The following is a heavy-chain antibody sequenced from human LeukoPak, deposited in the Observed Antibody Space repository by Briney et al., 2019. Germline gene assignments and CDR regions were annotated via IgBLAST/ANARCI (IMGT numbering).Heavy chain of an antibody. V-gene: IGHV4-59*08. Sequence: SETLSLTGTVSGGSISSYYWSWIRQPPGKGLEWIGYIYYSGSTNYNPSLKSRVTISVDTSKNQFSLKLSSVTAADTAVYYCARHVYDSSGYALFDYWGQGTLVTVSS. CDR2: IYYSGST. D-gene: IGHD3-22*01. CDR1: GGSISSYY. J-gene: IGHJ4*02. CDR3: ARHVYDSSGYALFDY.